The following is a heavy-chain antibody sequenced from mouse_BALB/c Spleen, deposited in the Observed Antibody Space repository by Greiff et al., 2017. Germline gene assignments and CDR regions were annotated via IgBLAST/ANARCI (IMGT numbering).Heavy chain of an antibody. V-gene: IGHV5-17*02. CDR1: GFTFSSFG. Sequence: DVMLVESGGGLVQPGGSRKLSCAASGFTFSSFGMHWVRQAPEKGLEWVAYISSGSSTIYYADTVKGRFTISRDNPKNTLFLKMTSLRSEDTAMYYCARSVITTPFYAMDYWGQGTSVTVSS. CDR3: ARSVITTPFYAMDY. CDR2: ISSGSSTI. D-gene: IGHD2-4*01. J-gene: IGHJ4*01.